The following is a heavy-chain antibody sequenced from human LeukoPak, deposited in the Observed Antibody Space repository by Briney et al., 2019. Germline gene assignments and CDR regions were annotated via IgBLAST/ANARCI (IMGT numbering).Heavy chain of an antibody. V-gene: IGHV5-51*01. CDR3: ASTALWFGESKGLDY. J-gene: IGHJ4*02. D-gene: IGHD3-10*01. CDR1: GYSFTSYW. CDR2: IYPGDSDT. Sequence: GESLKISCKGSGYSFTSYWIGWVRQLPGKGLEWMGIIYPGDSDTRYSPSFQGQVTISADKSISTAYLQWSSLKASDTAMYYCASTALWFGESKGLDYWGQGTLVTVSS.